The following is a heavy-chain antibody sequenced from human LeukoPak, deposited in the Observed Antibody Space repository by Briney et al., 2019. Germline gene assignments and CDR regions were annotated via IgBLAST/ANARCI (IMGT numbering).Heavy chain of an antibody. Sequence: GSLRLSCAASGFTFSSYAMSWVRQAPGKGLEWVSAISGSGGSTYYADSVKGRFTISRDNSKNTLYLQMNSLRAEDTAVYYCAKSRRPARAYWYFDLWGRGTLVTVSS. CDR2: ISGSGGST. J-gene: IGHJ2*01. CDR3: AKSRRPARAYWYFDL. D-gene: IGHD2-2*01. V-gene: IGHV3-23*01. CDR1: GFTFSSYA.